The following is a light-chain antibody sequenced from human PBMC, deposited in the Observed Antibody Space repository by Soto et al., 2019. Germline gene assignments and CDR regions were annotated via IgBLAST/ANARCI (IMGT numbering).Light chain of an antibody. J-gene: IGLJ1*01. CDR3: CSYAGTCADV. V-gene: IGLV2-11*01. CDR2: DVS. CDR1: SSDVGGYNY. Sequence: QSALTQPRSVSGSPGQSVTISCTGTSSDVGGYNYVSWYQQHPDKAPKVMIYDVSKRPSGVPDRFSGSKSGNTASLTSSGLQAEDEAEYYCCSYAGTCADVFGSGTKLTVL.